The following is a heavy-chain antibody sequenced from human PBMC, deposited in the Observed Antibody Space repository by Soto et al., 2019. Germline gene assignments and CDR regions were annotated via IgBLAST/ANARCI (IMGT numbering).Heavy chain of an antibody. J-gene: IGHJ4*02. CDR3: ARGNLRYFDWLYDY. CDR1: GYTFTSYD. Sequence: GASVKVSCKASGYTFTSYDINWVRQATGQGLEWMGWMNPNSGNTGHAQKFQGRVTMTRNTSVSTAYMELSSLRSEDTAVYYCARGNLRYFDWLYDYWGQGTLVTVSS. CDR2: MNPNSGNT. D-gene: IGHD3-9*01. V-gene: IGHV1-8*01.